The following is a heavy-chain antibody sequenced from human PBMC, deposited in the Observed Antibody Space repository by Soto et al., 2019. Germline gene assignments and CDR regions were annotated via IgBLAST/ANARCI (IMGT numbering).Heavy chain of an antibody. V-gene: IGHV3-23*01. Sequence: PGGSLRLSCAACGFTFSSYAMSWVRQAPGKGLEWVSAISGSGGSTYYADSVKGRFTISRDNSKNTLYLQMNSLRAEDTAVYYCATLTAAWYYYGMDVWGQGTTVTVSS. CDR1: GFTFSSYA. CDR2: ISGSGGST. CDR3: ATLTAAWYYYGMDV. D-gene: IGHD6-13*01. J-gene: IGHJ6*02.